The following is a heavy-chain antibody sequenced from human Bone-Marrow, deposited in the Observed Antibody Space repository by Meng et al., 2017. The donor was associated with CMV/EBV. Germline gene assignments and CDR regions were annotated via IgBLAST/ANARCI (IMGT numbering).Heavy chain of an antibody. D-gene: IGHD3-22*01. CDR2: IDGNGGST. Sequence: GESLKISCAASGFAFDAYAMNWVRQAPGKGLEWVSSIDGNGGSTAYADSVKGRFTISRDNAKNSLFLQMTGLRAEDTAFYYCARVYSSGLYYFDFWGRGTQVTVSS. J-gene: IGHJ4*02. CDR1: GFAFDAYA. V-gene: IGHV3-20*04. CDR3: ARVYSSGLYYFDF.